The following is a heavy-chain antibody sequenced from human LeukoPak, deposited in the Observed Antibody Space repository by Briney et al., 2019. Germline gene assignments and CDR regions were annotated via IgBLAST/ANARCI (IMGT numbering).Heavy chain of an antibody. V-gene: IGHV1-69*05. CDR1: GGTFSSYA. Sequence: GASVKVSCKAYGGTFSSYAISWVRQAPGQGLEWMGGIIPICGTANYAQKFQGRVTITTDESTSTAYMELSSLRSEDTAVYYCARVNLVGATHFDYWGQGTLVTVSS. J-gene: IGHJ4*02. CDR2: IIPICGTA. D-gene: IGHD1-26*01. CDR3: ARVNLVGATHFDY.